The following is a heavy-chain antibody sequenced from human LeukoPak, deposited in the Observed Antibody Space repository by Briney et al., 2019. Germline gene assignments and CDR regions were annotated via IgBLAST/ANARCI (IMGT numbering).Heavy chain of an antibody. CDR2: INHSGST. CDR3: ARGGGCSSTSCYRRESYNWFDP. CDR1: GGSFSGYY. D-gene: IGHD2-2*02. J-gene: IGHJ5*02. Sequence: SETLSLTCAVYGGSFSGYYWSSIRQPPGKGLEWIGAINHSGSTNYNPSLKSRVTISVDTSKNQFSLKLSSVTAADTAVYYCARGGGCSSTSCYRRESYNWFDPWGQGTLVTVSS. V-gene: IGHV4-34*01.